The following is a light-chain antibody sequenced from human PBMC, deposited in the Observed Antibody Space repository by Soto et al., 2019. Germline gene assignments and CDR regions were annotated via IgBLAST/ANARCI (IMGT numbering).Light chain of an antibody. J-gene: IGKJ3*01. Sequence: EIVLTQSTGTLSLSPGERATLSCRASQSVSDSYLAWYQQKPGQAPRLLIYASIRATGIPYIFSSSGSGTDFTLTISTLEHDDFAVYYCQHDGTSALFGPGTTVDIK. CDR2: AS. V-gene: IGKV3-20*01. CDR3: QHDGTSAL. CDR1: QSVSDSY.